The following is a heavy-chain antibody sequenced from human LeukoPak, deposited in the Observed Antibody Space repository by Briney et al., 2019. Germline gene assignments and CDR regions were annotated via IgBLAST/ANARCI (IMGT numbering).Heavy chain of an antibody. CDR1: GGTFSSYA. CDR2: LIPIFGTA. J-gene: IGHJ4*02. Sequence: ASVKVSCKASGGTFSSYAISWVRQAPGQGLEWMGGLIPIFGTANYAQKFQGRVTITADESTSTAYMELSSLRSEDTAVYYCARGDGYNYGLFDYWGQGTLVTVSS. CDR3: ARGDGYNYGLFDY. V-gene: IGHV1-69*13. D-gene: IGHD5-24*01.